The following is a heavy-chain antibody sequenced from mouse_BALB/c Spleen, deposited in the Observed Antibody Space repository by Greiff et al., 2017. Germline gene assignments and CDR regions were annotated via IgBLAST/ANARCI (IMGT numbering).Heavy chain of an antibody. CDR1: GYAFSSYW. V-gene: IGHV1-80*01. CDR3: AREIYDGYSYYFDY. D-gene: IGHD2-3*01. Sequence: LEESGAELVRPGSSVKISCKASGYAFSSYWMNWVQQRPGQGLEWIGQIYPGDGDTNYNGKFKGKATLTADQSSSTAYMQLSSLTSEDSAVYFCAREIYDGYSYYFDYWGQGTTLTVSS. CDR2: IYPGDGDT. J-gene: IGHJ2*01.